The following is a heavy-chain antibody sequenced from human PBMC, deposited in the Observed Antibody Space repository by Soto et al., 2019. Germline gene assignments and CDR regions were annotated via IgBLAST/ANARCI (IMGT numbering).Heavy chain of an antibody. D-gene: IGHD5-18*01. Sequence: GGSLRLSCAASGFTFSTYGMHWVRQAPGKGLEWVASISYDENNKYYTDSVKGRFTISRDNSKNTLYLQMNSLRDEDTAVYYCARAMDAAMASKDNWFDPWGQGT. V-gene: IGHV3-30*19. CDR1: GFTFSTYG. CDR3: ARAMDAAMASKDNWFDP. CDR2: ISYDENNK. J-gene: IGHJ5*02.